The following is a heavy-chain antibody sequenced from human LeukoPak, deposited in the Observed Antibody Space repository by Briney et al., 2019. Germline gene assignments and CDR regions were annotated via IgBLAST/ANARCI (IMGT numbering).Heavy chain of an antibody. D-gene: IGHD6-13*01. CDR3: ARARIAAAAHFDL. CDR1: GVSISSSSYY. V-gene: IGHV4-39*01. J-gene: IGHJ2*01. Sequence: SETLSLTCTVSGVSISSSSYYWGWIRQPPGKGLVWIGSIYYSGSTYYNPSLKSRVTISVDTSKNQFSLKLSSVTAADTAVYYCARARIAAAAHFDLWGRGTLVTVSS. CDR2: IYYSGST.